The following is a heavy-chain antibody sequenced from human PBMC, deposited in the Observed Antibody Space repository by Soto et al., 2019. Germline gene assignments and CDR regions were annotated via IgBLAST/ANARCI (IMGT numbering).Heavy chain of an antibody. CDR3: ARDPSYCSGGSCLAFDY. CDR1: GFTFSNYA. D-gene: IGHD2-15*01. Sequence: QVQLVESGGGVVQPGRSLRLSCAASGFTFSNYAIHWVRQAPAEGLKWVSVIYYDGSNKYYADSVKGRFTISRDNSKNTLYLQMNSLRAEDTAVYYCARDPSYCSGGSCLAFDYWGQGTLVTVSS. CDR2: IYYDGSNK. J-gene: IGHJ4*02. V-gene: IGHV3-33*01.